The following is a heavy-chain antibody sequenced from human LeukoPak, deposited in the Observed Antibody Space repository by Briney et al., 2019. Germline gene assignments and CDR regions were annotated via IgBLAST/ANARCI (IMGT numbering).Heavy chain of an antibody. D-gene: IGHD3-10*01. CDR3: AKVWTMVRGVVGAFDI. V-gene: IGHV3-9*01. J-gene: IGHJ3*02. CDR2: ISWNSGSI. CDR1: GFTFDDYA. Sequence: GGSLRLSCAASGFTFDDYAMHWVRQAPGKGLEWVSGISWNSGSIGYADSVKGRFTIFRDNAKNSLYLQMNSLRAEDTALYYCAKVWTMVRGVVGAFDIWGQGTMVTVSS.